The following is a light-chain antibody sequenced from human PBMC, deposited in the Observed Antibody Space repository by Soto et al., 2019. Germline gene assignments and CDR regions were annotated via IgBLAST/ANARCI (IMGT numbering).Light chain of an antibody. CDR3: KHYFGYSGM. Sequence: DIQMTQSPSTLSASVGDRVTITCRASQSLNSWLAWYQHKPGKAPKLLIHKASILASGVPSRFTGSDSGAAFTLTISSLQPDDLATYYCKHYFGYSGMFGKGPKVDIK. J-gene: IGKJ1*01. V-gene: IGKV1-5*03. CDR2: KAS. CDR1: QSLNSW.